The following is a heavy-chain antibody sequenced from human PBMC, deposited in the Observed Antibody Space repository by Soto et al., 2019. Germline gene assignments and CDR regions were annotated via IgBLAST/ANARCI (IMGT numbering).Heavy chain of an antibody. Sequence: QVQLVQSGAEVKKPGASVKVSCKASGYTFTRYYIHWVRQAPGQGLEWMGIINPSGGSANYAQKCEARFTITRNKTTSTVYMELSSLRYEATAIYYCAREVAGTEDYWCQGSLVTVSS. CDR2: INPSGGSA. V-gene: IGHV1-46*01. CDR3: AREVAGTEDY. CDR1: GYTFTRYY. J-gene: IGHJ4*02. D-gene: IGHD6-19*01.